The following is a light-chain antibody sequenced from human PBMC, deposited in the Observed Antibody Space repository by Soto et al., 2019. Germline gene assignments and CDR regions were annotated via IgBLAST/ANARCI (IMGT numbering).Light chain of an antibody. CDR2: DAS. CDR1: QSVSGSY. V-gene: IGKV3-20*01. Sequence: EIVLTQSPGTLSLSPGERATLSCRASQSVSGSYLARYQQKPGQAPRLLIFDASIRLPTVPARFSGSVSGTEFTLTISGLQSEDFAVYFCQQYTDRPRTFGQGTKVDIK. CDR3: QQYTDRPRT. J-gene: IGKJ1*01.